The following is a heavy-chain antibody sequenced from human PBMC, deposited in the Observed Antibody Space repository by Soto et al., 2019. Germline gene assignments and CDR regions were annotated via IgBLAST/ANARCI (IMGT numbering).Heavy chain of an antibody. J-gene: IGHJ3*02. V-gene: IGHV1-18*01. CDR1: GYTFTSYG. Sequence: QVQLVQSGAEVKKPGASVKVSCKASGYTFTSYGISWVRQAPGQGLEWMGWISAYNGNTNYAQKLQGRVTMTTDTSTSTAYMELRSLRSDDTAVYYCARAGGYDYGDYEAGASDAFDIWGQGTMVTVSS. D-gene: IGHD4-17*01. CDR3: ARAGGYDYGDYEAGASDAFDI. CDR2: ISAYNGNT.